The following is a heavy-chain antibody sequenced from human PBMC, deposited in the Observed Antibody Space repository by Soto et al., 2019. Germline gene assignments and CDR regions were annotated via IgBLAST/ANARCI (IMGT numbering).Heavy chain of an antibody. Sequence: QVQLVQSGAEVKKPGASVKVSCKASGYTFTSYYMHWVRQAPGQGLEWMGIINPNGGSTTYAQKFQGRVTITRDTSTSTVYMELSSLTSEDTAMYYCARPAIAAAYYYYYPMDVWGQGTTVTVSS. CDR1: GYTFTSYY. CDR2: INPNGGST. CDR3: ARPAIAAAYYYYYPMDV. V-gene: IGHV1-46*01. D-gene: IGHD6-13*01. J-gene: IGHJ6*02.